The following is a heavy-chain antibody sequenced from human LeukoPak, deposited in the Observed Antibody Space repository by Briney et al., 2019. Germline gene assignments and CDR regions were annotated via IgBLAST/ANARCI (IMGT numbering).Heavy chain of an antibody. Sequence: SETLSLTCTVSGGSISSYYWSWIRQPPGKGLEWIGSIYYSGSTYYNPSLKSRVTISVDTSKNQFSLKLSPVTAADTAVYYCARQNAKTGTDFDYWGQGTLVTVSS. V-gene: IGHV4-39*01. CDR3: ARQNAKTGTDFDY. CDR2: IYYSGST. J-gene: IGHJ4*02. D-gene: IGHD1-1*01. CDR1: GGSISSYY.